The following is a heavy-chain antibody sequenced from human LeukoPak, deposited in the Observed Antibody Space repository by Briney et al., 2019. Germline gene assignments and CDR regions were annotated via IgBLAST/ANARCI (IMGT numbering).Heavy chain of an antibody. V-gene: IGHV3-23*01. CDR3: ARGGVNTMLRGVIRYYYMDV. D-gene: IGHD3-10*01. CDR1: GFTFSSYG. CDR2: ITGSGGST. J-gene: IGHJ6*03. Sequence: GGSLRLSCAASGFTFSSYGMSWVRQAPGKGLEWVSGITGSGGSTYYADSVKGRFTISRDNSKNTLYLQMNSLRAEDTAIYYCARGGVNTMLRGVIRYYYMDVWGKGTTVTISS.